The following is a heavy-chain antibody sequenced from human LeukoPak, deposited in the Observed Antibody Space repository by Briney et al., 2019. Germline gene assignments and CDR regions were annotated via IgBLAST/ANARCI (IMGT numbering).Heavy chain of an antibody. J-gene: IGHJ4*02. CDR3: AREYYGSGSYTLDY. Sequence: SETLSLTCTVSGGSISSGSYYWSWIRQPAGKGLEWIGRIYTSGSTNYNPSLKSRVTISVDTSKNQFSLKLSSVTAADTAVYYCAREYYGSGSYTLDYWGQGTLVTVSS. D-gene: IGHD3-10*01. V-gene: IGHV4-61*02. CDR2: IYTSGST. CDR1: GGSISSGSYY.